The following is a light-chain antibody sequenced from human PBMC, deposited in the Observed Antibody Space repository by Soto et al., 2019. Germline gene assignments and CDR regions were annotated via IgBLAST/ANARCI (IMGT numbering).Light chain of an antibody. J-gene: IGLJ3*02. Sequence: QSALTQPASVSGSPGQSITVSCTGSRRDFGDDKYVSWYQQQPGKGPNLLIYGVNSRPSGISNRFSGSKSGNTASLTISGLQVEDEAEYFCGSFTTSRIWVFGGGTKLTVL. V-gene: IGLV2-14*01. CDR2: GVN. CDR1: RRDFGDDKY. CDR3: GSFTTSRIWV.